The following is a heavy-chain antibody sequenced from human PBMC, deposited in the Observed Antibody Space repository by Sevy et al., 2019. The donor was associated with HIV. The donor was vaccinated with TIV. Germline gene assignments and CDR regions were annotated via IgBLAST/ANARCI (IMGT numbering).Heavy chain of an antibody. CDR3: TRELWTDAFDI. J-gene: IGHJ3*02. V-gene: IGHV3-49*04. CDR1: GFTFSSYG. Sequence: GGSLRLSCAVSGFTFSSYGMHWVRQAPGKGLEWVGFIRSKAYGGTTEYAASVKGRFTISRDDSKSIAYLQMNSLKTEDTAVYYCTRELWTDAFDIWGQGTMVTVSS. D-gene: IGHD5-18*01. CDR2: IRSKAYGGTT.